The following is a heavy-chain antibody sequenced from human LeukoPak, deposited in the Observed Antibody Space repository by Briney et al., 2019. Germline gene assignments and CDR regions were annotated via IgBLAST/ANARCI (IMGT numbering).Heavy chain of an antibody. CDR2: IYSGDST. CDR3: ARSLVQSSGWYNWHALDI. J-gene: IGHJ3*02. V-gene: IGHV3-66*01. Sequence: PGGSLRLSCAASGFTVSGNYMSWVRQAPRKGLEWVSVIYSGDSTYYADSVKGRFTISRDNSENTLYLQMNSLRAEDTAVYYCARSLVQSSGWYNWHALDIWGQGTMVTVSS. D-gene: IGHD6-19*01. CDR1: GFTVSGNY.